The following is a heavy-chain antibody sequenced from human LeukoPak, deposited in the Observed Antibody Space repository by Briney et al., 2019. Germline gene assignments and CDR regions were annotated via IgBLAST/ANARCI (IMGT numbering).Heavy chain of an antibody. CDR1: GYTFTGYY. V-gene: IGHV1-46*01. CDR3: ASTYYYGSGSYRPFDY. Sequence: ASVKVSCKASGYTFTGYYMHWVRQAPGQGLEWMGIINPSGGSTSYAQKFQGRVTMTRDTSTSTVYMELSSLRSEDTAVYYCASTYYYGSGSYRPFDYWGQGTLVTVSS. D-gene: IGHD3-10*01. CDR2: INPSGGST. J-gene: IGHJ4*02.